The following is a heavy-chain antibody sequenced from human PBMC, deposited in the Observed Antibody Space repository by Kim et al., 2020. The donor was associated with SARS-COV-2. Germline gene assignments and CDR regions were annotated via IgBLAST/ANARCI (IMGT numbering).Heavy chain of an antibody. CDR2: ISAYNGNT. D-gene: IGHD3-16*02. Sequence: ASVKVSCKASGYTFTSYGISWVRQAPGQGLEWMGWISAYNGNTNYAQKLQGRVTMPTDTTTSTAYMELRRLRSDDTALYYCASEVVRGLGELSPINDAFDIWGQGTMVTVSS. CDR1: GYTFTSYG. CDR3: ASEVVRGLGELSPINDAFDI. J-gene: IGHJ3*02. V-gene: IGHV1-18*04.